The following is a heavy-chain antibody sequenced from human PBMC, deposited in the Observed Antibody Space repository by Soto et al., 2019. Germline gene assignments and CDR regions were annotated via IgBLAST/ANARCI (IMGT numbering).Heavy chain of an antibody. V-gene: IGHV1-69*13. J-gene: IGHJ3*02. CDR1: GYTLTELS. CDR3: ARAITGSDAFDI. D-gene: IGHD1-20*01. CDR2: IIPIFGTA. Sequence: SVKVSCKVSGYTLTELSMHWVRQAPGQGLEWMGGIIPIFGTANYAQKFQGRVTITADESTSTAYMELSSLRSEDTAVYYCARAITGSDAFDIWGQGTMVTVSS.